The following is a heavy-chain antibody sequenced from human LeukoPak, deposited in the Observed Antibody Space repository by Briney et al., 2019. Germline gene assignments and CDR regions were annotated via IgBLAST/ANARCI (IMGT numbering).Heavy chain of an antibody. V-gene: IGHV1-8*01. Sequence: GASVKVPCKASGYTFTSYDINWVRQATGQGLEWMGWMNPNSGNTGYAQKFQGRVTMTRNTSISTAYMELSSLRSEDTAVYYCARGKMAGYSYGYYYYYYYMDVWGKGTTVTVSS. CDR1: GYTFTSYD. D-gene: IGHD5-18*01. J-gene: IGHJ6*03. CDR3: ARGKMAGYSYGYYYYYYYMDV. CDR2: MNPNSGNT.